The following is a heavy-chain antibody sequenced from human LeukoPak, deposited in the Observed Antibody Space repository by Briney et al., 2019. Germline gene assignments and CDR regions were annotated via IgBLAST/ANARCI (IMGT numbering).Heavy chain of an antibody. CDR2: IYPGDSDT. CDR1: GYSFTSYW. V-gene: IGHV5-51*03. J-gene: IGHJ4*02. Sequence: GESLKISCKGSGYSFTSYWIGWVRRMPGKGLEWMGIIYPGDSDTRYSPSFQGQVTISADKSISTAYLQWSSLKASDTAMYYCARAQTYDFWSGYYHYWGQGTLVTVSS. D-gene: IGHD3-3*01. CDR3: ARAQTYDFWSGYYHY.